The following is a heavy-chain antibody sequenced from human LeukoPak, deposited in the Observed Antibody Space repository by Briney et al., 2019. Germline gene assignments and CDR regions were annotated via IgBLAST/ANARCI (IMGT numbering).Heavy chain of an antibody. CDR2: IYYSGST. CDR3: ARESRYCSSTSCYHWFDP. V-gene: IGHV4-59*01. Sequence: SETLSLTCTVSGGSISSSYWSWIRQPPGKGLEWIGYIYYSGSTNYNPSLKSRVTISVDTSKNQFSLNLSSVTAADTAVYYCARESRYCSSTSCYHWFDPWGQGTLVTVSS. D-gene: IGHD2-2*01. J-gene: IGHJ5*02. CDR1: GGSISSSY.